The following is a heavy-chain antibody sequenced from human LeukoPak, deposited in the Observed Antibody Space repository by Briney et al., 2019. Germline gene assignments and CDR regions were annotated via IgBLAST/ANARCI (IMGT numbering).Heavy chain of an antibody. D-gene: IGHD1-26*01. CDR2: ICGSGGST. CDR3: SRDPLVGATTGGNFDY. J-gene: IGHJ4*02. V-gene: IGHV3-23*01. CDR1: GFTFSSYA. Sequence: PGRSLRLSCAASGFTFSSYAMIWVPQAPGKGLVWGSAICGSGGSTYSADAEKGQFTVPRDNYKYTMSVHMDRRRAEDEAVYFCSRDPLVGATTGGNFDYWGQGTLVTVSS.